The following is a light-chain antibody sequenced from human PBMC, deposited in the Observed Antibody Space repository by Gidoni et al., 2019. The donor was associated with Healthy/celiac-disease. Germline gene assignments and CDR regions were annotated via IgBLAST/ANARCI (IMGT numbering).Light chain of an antibody. J-gene: IGKJ4*01. CDR2: KAS. V-gene: IGKV1-5*03. Sequence: DIQMTQSPSTLSASVGDRVTITCRASQSISSWLAWYQQKPGKAPKLLIYKASSLESGVPSRFSGSGSGTEFTLTISSLQPDDFATYYFQQYNSYSLTFXGXTKVEIK. CDR1: QSISSW. CDR3: QQYNSYSLT.